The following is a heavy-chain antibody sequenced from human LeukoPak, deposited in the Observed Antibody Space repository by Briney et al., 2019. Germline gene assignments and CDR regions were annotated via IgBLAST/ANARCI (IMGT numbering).Heavy chain of an antibody. Sequence: GGSLRLSCVTSGLTFGDYPMHWVRQVPGKGLEWVSGTNWNGGSIGYADSVKGRFTISRDNAKNSLYLQMNTLRAEDTALYYCAKDGRFSGSPYFYYMDVWGKGTTITVS. CDR1: GLTFGDYP. J-gene: IGHJ6*03. V-gene: IGHV3-9*01. CDR3: AKDGRFSGSPYFYYMDV. CDR2: TNWNGGSI. D-gene: IGHD1-26*01.